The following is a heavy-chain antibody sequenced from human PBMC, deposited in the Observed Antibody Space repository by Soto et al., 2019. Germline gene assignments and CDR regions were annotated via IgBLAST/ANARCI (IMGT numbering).Heavy chain of an antibody. Sequence: SETLSLTCTVSGGSISSGDYYWSWIRQPPGKGLEWIGYIYYSGITYYNPSLKSRLTISVDTSKNQFSLKLSSVTAADTAVYYCARASYYYDSSGYPGDPYYYGMDVWGQGTTVTVSS. J-gene: IGHJ6*02. D-gene: IGHD3-22*01. CDR3: ARASYYYDSSGYPGDPYYYGMDV. CDR1: GGSISSGDYY. V-gene: IGHV4-30-4*01. CDR2: IYYSGIT.